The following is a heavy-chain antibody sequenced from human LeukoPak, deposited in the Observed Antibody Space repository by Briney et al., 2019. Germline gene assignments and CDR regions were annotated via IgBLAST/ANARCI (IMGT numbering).Heavy chain of an antibody. V-gene: IGHV3-48*03. Sequence: GGSLRLSCAVSGLTFSNLKMNWVRQAPGKGQEWVSYISAGGRTTFYADSVTGRFTISRDNAKNSLYLQMNSLRAEDTAVYYCARDRVGDYDSSGYDAFDIWGQGTMVTVSS. D-gene: IGHD3-22*01. CDR1: GLTFSNLK. CDR2: ISAGGRTT. J-gene: IGHJ3*02. CDR3: ARDRVGDYDSSGYDAFDI.